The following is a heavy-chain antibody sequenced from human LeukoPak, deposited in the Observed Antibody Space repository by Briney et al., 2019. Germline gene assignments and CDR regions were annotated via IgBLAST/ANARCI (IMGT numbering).Heavy chain of an antibody. D-gene: IGHD3-3*01. J-gene: IGHJ4*02. V-gene: IGHV4-34*01. CDR1: GGSFSGYY. CDR3: ARGCGYDFWSGYYRGKYYFDY. Sequence: SETLSLTCAVYGGSFSGYYWSWIRQPPGKGLEWIGEINHSGSTNYNPSLKSRVTISVDTSKNQFSLKLSSVTAADTAVYYCARGCGYDFWSGYYRGKYYFDYWGQGTQVTVSS. CDR2: INHSGST.